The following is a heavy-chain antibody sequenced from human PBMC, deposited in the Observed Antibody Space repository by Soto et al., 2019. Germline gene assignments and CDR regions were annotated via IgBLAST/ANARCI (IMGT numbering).Heavy chain of an antibody. CDR2: INPNGGST. CDR3: ARDLLAANY. Sequence: QVQLVQSGAEVKKPGASVKLSCKASGYTFTSSYVHWVRQAPGQGLEWVAIINPNGGSTNYAQEFQGRVTVTRDTSTSTVFMELSSLHSDDTAVYYCARDLLAANYWGQGPWSPSPQ. V-gene: IGHV1-46*01. D-gene: IGHD2-15*01. CDR1: GYTFTSSY. J-gene: IGHJ1*01.